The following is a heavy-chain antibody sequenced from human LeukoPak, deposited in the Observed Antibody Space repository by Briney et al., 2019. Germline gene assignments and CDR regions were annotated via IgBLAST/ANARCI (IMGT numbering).Heavy chain of an antibody. J-gene: IGHJ4*02. CDR3: ARYPDYSDYGVYVNFDY. CDR1: GGSISSYY. CDR2: IYYSGST. D-gene: IGHD4-17*01. Sequence: NPSETLSLTCTVSGGSISSYYWSWIRQPPGKGLEWIGYIYYSGSTNYNPSLKSRVTLSVDTSKNQFSLKLSSVTAADTAVYYCARYPDYSDYGVYVNFDYWGQGTLVTVSS. V-gene: IGHV4-59*01.